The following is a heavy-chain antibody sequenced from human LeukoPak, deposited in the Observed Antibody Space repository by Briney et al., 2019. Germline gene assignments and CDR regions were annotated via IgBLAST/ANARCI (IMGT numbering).Heavy chain of an antibody. Sequence: SETLSLTCAVSSGSMSSYYWSWIWQRPPKGLGWVGYIYYTGVTNYSPSLKRRLTISLATAMKQFSLNLRSTTAADTAMYYCARGGSGYPLDYWGQGTLVTVSS. D-gene: IGHD3-22*01. CDR3: ARGGSGYPLDY. CDR1: SGSMSSYY. V-gene: IGHV4-59*01. CDR2: IYYTGVT. J-gene: IGHJ4*02.